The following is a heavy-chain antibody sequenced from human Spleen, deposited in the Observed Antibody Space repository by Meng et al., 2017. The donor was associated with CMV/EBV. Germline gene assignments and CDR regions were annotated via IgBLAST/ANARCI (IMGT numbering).Heavy chain of an antibody. Sequence: QVQLVQCGAEVKQPGASVKVSCKASVYTFTSYDINWVRQATVQGLEWMGWMNPNSGNTGYAQKFQGSVTMTMTTSISTANWELSTLRSEQTAVYKCARCPYCYDRSGNYYYEDYWGQGTLVTVSS. CDR1: VYTFTSYD. V-gene: IGHV1-8*01. CDR3: ARCPYCYDRSGNYYYEDY. D-gene: IGHD3-22*01. CDR2: MNPNSGNT. J-gene: IGHJ4*02.